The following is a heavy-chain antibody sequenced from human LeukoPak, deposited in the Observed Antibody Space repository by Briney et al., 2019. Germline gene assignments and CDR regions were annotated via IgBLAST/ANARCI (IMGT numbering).Heavy chain of an antibody. D-gene: IGHD2-15*01. CDR2: IYYSGST. CDR1: GGSISSYY. J-gene: IGHJ6*03. Sequence: SETLSLTCTDSGGSISSYYWSWIRQPPGKGLEWIGYIYYSGSTNYNPSLKSRVTISVDTPKNQFSLKLSSVTAADTAVYYCARTTEGYCRGRSCYSYYYYMDVWGKGTTVTVSS. CDR3: ARTTEGYCRGRSCYSYYYYMDV. V-gene: IGHV4-59*01.